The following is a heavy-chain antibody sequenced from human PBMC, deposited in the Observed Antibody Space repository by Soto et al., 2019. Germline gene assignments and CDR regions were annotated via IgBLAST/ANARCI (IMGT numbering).Heavy chain of an antibody. Sequence: GESLKISCAASGFTFSSYWMSWVRQAPGKGLEWVANIKQDGSEKYYVDSVKGRFTISRDNAKNSLYLQMNSLRAEDTAVYYCARGGAAGTTLDYYYYYYMDVWGKGTTVTVSS. J-gene: IGHJ6*03. CDR2: IKQDGSEK. V-gene: IGHV3-7*01. D-gene: IGHD1-7*01. CDR1: GFTFSSYW. CDR3: ARGGAAGTTLDYYYYYYMDV.